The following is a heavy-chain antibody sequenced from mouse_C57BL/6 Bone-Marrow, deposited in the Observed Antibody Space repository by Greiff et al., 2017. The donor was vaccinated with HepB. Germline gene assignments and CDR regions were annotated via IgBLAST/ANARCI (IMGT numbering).Heavy chain of an antibody. D-gene: IGHD1-1*01. J-gene: IGHJ3*01. CDR3: ARGRITTVVDRFAY. V-gene: IGHV3-6*01. Sequence: DVQLQESGPGLVKPSQSLSLTCSVTGYSITSGYYWNWIRQFPGNKLEWMGYISYDGSNNYNPSLKNRISITRDTSKNQFFLKLNSVTTEDTATYYCARGRITTVVDRFAYWGQGTLVTVSA. CDR1: GYSITSGYY. CDR2: ISYDGSN.